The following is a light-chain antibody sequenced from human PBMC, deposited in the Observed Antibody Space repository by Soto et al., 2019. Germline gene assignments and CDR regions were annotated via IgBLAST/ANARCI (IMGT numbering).Light chain of an antibody. J-gene: IGKJ1*01. CDR2: VAS. CDR3: QQYKDWPPR. Sequence: EMVMTQSPATLSVSPGERATLSCRASQSVSSYLAWYQQKPGQPPRLLIYVASTRAAGIPARFSGSGSGTEFPLTLSSLQSEDFAVYYCQQYKDWPPRFGQGTKVEIK. V-gene: IGKV3-15*01. CDR1: QSVSSY.